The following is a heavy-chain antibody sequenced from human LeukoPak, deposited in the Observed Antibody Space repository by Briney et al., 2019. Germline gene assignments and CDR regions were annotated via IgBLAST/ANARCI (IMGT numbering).Heavy chain of an antibody. CDR2: FNPKDGET. J-gene: IGHJ3*02. CDR1: GYTVTDYS. D-gene: IGHD3-10*01. V-gene: IGHV1-24*01. CDR3: ATVSSWTCYYSSGSSGCAFFI. Sequence: ASVKVSCKASGYTVTDYSIHWVRQAPGKGLEWMGGFNPKDGETIYAQKFQGRITMTKDTYTETADMELSSLRAENAAVCYCATVSSWTCYYSSGSSGCAFFIWGQG.